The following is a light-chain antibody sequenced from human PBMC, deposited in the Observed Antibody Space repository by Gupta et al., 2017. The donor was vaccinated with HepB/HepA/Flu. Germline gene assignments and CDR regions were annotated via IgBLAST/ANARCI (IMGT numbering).Light chain of an antibody. CDR1: QSISNN. J-gene: IGKJ2*04. CDR3: QQSYSMPWS. Sequence: DIQMTQSPSSLSASVGDRVTITCRASQSISNNLNWYQQIPGKAPNLLIYAAFSLQSGVPSRFTGSGSGTDFTLTISSLQPEDFATYYCQQSYSMPWSFGQGTELEIK. CDR2: AAF. V-gene: IGKV1-39*01.